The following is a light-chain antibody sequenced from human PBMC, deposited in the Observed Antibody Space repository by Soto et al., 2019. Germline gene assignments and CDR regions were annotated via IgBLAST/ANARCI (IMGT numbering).Light chain of an antibody. V-gene: IGKV3-11*01. CDR3: QQRHMWPIT. J-gene: IGKJ5*01. Sequence: VLTQSPVTLSLSPCGGSTHSSRASQSFRGLLAWYQQKPGQAPRLLIYDAYNRATGIPPRFSGSGSGTDFTLTISSLEPEDSAVYYCQQRHMWPITFGQGTRLRL. CDR2: DAY. CDR1: QSFRGL.